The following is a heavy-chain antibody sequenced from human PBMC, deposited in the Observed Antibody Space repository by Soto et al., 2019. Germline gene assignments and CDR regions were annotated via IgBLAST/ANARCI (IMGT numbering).Heavy chain of an antibody. V-gene: IGHV1-24*01. J-gene: IGHJ3*02. CDR1: GYTLTELS. CDR3: ATVGIVPSAFDI. D-gene: IGHD5-12*01. Sequence: ASVKVSCKVSGYTLTELSMHWVRQAPGKGLEWTGGFDPEDGETIYAQKFQGRVTMTEDTSTDTAYMELSSLRSEDTAVYYCATVGIVPSAFDIWGQGTTVTVSS. CDR2: FDPEDGET.